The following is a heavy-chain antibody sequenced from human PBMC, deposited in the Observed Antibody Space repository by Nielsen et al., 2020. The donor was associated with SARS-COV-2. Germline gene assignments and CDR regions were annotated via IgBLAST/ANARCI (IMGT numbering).Heavy chain of an antibody. CDR3: ARSYSSGWYRYYYYYYMDV. CDR1: GFSLSTSGVG. V-gene: IGHV2-26*01. J-gene: IGHJ6*03. CDR2: IFSNDEK. Sequence: SGPTLVKPTQTLTLTCTFSGFSLSTSGVGVSWIRQPPGKALEWLAYIFSNDEKSYSTSLKSRLTISKDTSKSQVVLTMTNMDPVDTATYYCARSYSSGWYRYYYYYYMDVWGKGTTVTVSS. D-gene: IGHD6-19*01.